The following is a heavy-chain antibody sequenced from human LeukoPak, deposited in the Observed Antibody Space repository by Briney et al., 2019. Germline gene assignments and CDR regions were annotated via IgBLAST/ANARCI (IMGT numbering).Heavy chain of an antibody. Sequence: PGGSLRLSCAASEFSVGSNYMTWVRQAPGKGLEWVSAISGSGGTTYYADSVKGRFTISRDNSKNMLYLQMNSLKAEDTAVYYCANPRGSGDWDFDLWGRGTLVTVSS. V-gene: IGHV3-23*01. J-gene: IGHJ2*01. CDR3: ANPRGSGDWDFDL. CDR1: EFSVGSNY. D-gene: IGHD3-16*01. CDR2: ISGSGGTT.